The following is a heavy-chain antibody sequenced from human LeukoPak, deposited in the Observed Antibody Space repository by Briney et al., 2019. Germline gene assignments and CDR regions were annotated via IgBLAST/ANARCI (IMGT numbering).Heavy chain of an antibody. CDR1: GFTFSTYA. CDR2: ISSNGGST. D-gene: IGHD6-19*01. Sequence: PGGSLRLSCAASGFTFSTYAMYWVRQAPGKGLEYVSAISSNGGSTYYANSVKGRFTISRDNSKNTLYLQMGSLRAEDMAVYYCARGIAVAGYYYYYMDVWGKGTTVTVSS. V-gene: IGHV3-64*01. CDR3: ARGIAVAGYYYYYMDV. J-gene: IGHJ6*03.